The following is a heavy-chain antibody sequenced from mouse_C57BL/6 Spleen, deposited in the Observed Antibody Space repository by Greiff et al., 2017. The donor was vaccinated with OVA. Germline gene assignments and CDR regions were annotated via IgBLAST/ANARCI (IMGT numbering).Heavy chain of an antibody. Sequence: EVQLQESGGDLVKPGGSLKLSCAASGFTFSSYGMSWVRQTPDKRLEWVATISSGGSYTYYPDSVKGRFTISRDNAKNTLYLQMSSLKSEDTAMYYCARKDSSGPYFDYWGQGTTLTVSS. CDR1: GFTFSSYG. D-gene: IGHD3-2*02. CDR2: ISSGGSYT. CDR3: ARKDSSGPYFDY. V-gene: IGHV5-6*01. J-gene: IGHJ2*01.